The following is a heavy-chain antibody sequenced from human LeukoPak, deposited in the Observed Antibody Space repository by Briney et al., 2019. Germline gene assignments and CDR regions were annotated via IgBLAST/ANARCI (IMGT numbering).Heavy chain of an antibody. J-gene: IGHJ4*02. CDR3: ARSYINWLR. V-gene: IGHV3-7*03. CDR1: GFTFSNYG. CDR2: INVDGSKT. Sequence: GASLTLSCAASGFTFSNYGMSWVRQGPGEGLEWLAKINVDGSKTHFVEYVKGRFTISRDNAKNTLSLQMRGLRVEDTAVYYCARSYINWLRWGQGTQVTVSS. D-gene: IGHD4-11*01.